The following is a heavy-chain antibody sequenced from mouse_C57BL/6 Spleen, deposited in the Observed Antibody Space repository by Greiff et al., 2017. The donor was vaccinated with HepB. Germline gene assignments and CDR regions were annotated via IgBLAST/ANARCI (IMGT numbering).Heavy chain of an antibody. CDR3: ARSHGYYNAMDY. CDR1: GYTFTSYW. Sequence: QVQLQQPGAELVRPGSSVKLSCKASGYTFTSYWMHWVKQRPIQGLEWIGNIDPSDSETHYNQKFKDKATLTVDKSSSTAYMQLSSLTSEDSAVYYCARSHGYYNAMDYWGQGTSVTVSS. CDR2: IDPSDSET. J-gene: IGHJ4*01. D-gene: IGHD2-2*01. V-gene: IGHV1-52*01.